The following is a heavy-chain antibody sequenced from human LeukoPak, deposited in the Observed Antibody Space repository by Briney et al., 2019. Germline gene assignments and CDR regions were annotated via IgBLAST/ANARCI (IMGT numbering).Heavy chain of an antibody. CDR2: ISGYGTST. CDR3: AELGITMIGGV. V-gene: IGHV3-23*01. J-gene: IGHJ6*04. CDR1: RFTFPNYA. D-gene: IGHD3-10*02. Sequence: PGGSLRLSCAASRFTFPNYAMSWVRQAPGKGLQWVSYISGYGTSTFYADSVKGRFTISRDKAKNSLYLQMNSLRAEDTAVYYCAELGITMIGGVWGKGTTVTISS.